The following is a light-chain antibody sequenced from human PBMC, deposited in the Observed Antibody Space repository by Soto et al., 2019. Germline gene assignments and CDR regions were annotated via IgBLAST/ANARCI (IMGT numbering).Light chain of an antibody. CDR3: QVWDNSVV. V-gene: IGLV3-9*01. CDR2: RNN. CDR1: NIGSKN. Sequence: SYELTQPLSVSVALGQTARITCGGNNIGSKNVHWYQQKPGQAPVLVIYRNNNRPSGIPERFSGSNSGNTATLTISRAQVGDEADYYCQVWDNSVVFGGGTKVTVL. J-gene: IGLJ2*01.